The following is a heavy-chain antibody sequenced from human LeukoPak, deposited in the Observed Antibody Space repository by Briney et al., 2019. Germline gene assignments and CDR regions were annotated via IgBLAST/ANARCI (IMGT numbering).Heavy chain of an antibody. CDR1: GFTFSNFG. J-gene: IGHJ4*02. CDR2: ISYDGKNE. V-gene: IGHV3-30*03. D-gene: IGHD6-19*01. CDR3: ARDPSQYSSGWYGYYFDY. Sequence: GGSLRLSCAASGFTFSNFGMHWVRQAPGKGLEWVAVISYDGKNEYYTDSVKGRFTISRDNAKNTLYLQMNSLRAEDTAVYYCARDPSQYSSGWYGYYFDYWGQGTLVTVSS.